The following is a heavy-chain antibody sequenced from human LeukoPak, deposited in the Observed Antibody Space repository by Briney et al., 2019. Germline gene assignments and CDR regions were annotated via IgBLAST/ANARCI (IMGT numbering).Heavy chain of an antibody. CDR2: IIPIFGTA. V-gene: IGHV1-69*06. Sequence: GASVKVSCKASGGTFSSYAISWVRQAPGQGLEWMGGIIPIFGTANYAQKFQGRVTITADKSTSTAYMELSSLRSEDTAVYYCARSSPSRDCTNGVCYTSRKYFDYWGQGTLVTVSS. CDR3: ARSSPSRDCTNGVCYTSRKYFDY. D-gene: IGHD2-8*01. CDR1: GGTFSSYA. J-gene: IGHJ4*02.